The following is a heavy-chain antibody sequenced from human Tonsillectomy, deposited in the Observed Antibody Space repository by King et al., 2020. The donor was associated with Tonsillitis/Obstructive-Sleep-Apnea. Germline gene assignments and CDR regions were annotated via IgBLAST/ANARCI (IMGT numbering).Heavy chain of an antibody. CDR2: IYDTGTT. CDR3: ARQRPYYGIEYNWFDP. Sequence: QLQESGPGLVKPSETLSLTCTVSGGSINNYYWSWIRQAPGKGLEWIGYIYDTGTTNYNPSLKSRVTMSVDTSKNQFSLRLSSVTAADTAVYYCARQRPYYGIEYNWFDPWGQGTLVTVSS. V-gene: IGHV4-59*08. D-gene: IGHD3-16*01. CDR1: GGSINNYY. J-gene: IGHJ5*02.